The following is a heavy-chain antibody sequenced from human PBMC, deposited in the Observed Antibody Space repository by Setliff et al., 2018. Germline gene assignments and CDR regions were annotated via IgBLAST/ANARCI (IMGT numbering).Heavy chain of an antibody. CDR1: GGSISPYF. V-gene: IGHV4-59*12. CDR2: IYHNGNT. CDR3: ARERQGGFLEWSPFDS. J-gene: IGHJ4*02. D-gene: IGHD3-3*01. Sequence: SETLSLTCTVSGGSISPYFWSWIRQPPGKGLEWIGYIYHNGNTNFNPSLKSRVTISVDKSNNQFSLNLKSMNAADTDLYFCARERQGGFLEWSPFDSWGQGILVTVSS.